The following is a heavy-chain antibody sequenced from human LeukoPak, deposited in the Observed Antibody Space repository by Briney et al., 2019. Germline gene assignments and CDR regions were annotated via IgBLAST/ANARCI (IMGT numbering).Heavy chain of an antibody. V-gene: IGHV4-59*08. CDR1: GGSISSYY. D-gene: IGHD2-2*01. J-gene: IGHJ5*02. CDR2: IYYSGST. Sequence: SETLSLTCTVSGGSISSYYWSWIRQPPGKGLEWIGYIYYSGSTNYNPSLKSRVTISVDTSKNQFSLKLSSVTAADTAVYYCARQVVVVPAAIGPAFDPWGQGTLVTVSS. CDR3: ARQVVVVPAAIGPAFDP.